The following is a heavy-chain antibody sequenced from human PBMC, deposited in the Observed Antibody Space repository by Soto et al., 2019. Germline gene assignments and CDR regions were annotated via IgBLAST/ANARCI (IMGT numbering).Heavy chain of an antibody. CDR1: GFTFTSSA. J-gene: IGHJ6*02. V-gene: IGHV1-58*01. Sequence: RASVKVSCKASGFTFTSSAVQWVRQARGQRLEWIGWIVVGSGNTNYTQKFQERVTITRDMSTSTAYMELSSLRSEDTAVYYCAAGDGQQEYYYYYYGMDVWGQGTTVTVSS. CDR2: IVVGSGNT. D-gene: IGHD6-13*01. CDR3: AAGDGQQEYYYYYYGMDV.